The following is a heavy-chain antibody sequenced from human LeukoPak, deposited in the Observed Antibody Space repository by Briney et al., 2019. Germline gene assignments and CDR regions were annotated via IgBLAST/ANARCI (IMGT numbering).Heavy chain of an antibody. J-gene: IGHJ4*02. Sequence: PGGSLRLSCPASGLTVSSSYMSWVRQAPGKGLGCVSIFYSGGGTYYADSVKGRFTISRDNSKNTLYLQMNSLRAEDTAVYYCARIAAAGPIDYWGQGTLVSVSS. CDR3: ARIAAAGPIDY. CDR2: FYSGGGT. CDR1: GLTVSSSY. V-gene: IGHV3-66*01. D-gene: IGHD6-13*01.